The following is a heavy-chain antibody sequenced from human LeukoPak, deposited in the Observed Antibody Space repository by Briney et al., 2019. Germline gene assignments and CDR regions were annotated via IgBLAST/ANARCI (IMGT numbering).Heavy chain of an antibody. CDR3: ASGTHSTEFDP. CDR2: SYYSGST. Sequence: SETLSLTCTVSGGSLSSSSYYWGWIRPPPGKGLEWIGSSYYSGSTYYNPSLKSRVTISVDTSKNQFSLKLSSVTAADTAEYYCASGTHSTEFDPWGQGTLVT. CDR1: GGSLSSSSYY. V-gene: IGHV4-39*01. D-gene: IGHD3-10*01. J-gene: IGHJ5*02.